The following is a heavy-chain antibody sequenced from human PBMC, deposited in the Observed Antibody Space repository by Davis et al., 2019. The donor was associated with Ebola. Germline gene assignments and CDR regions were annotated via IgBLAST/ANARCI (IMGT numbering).Heavy chain of an antibody. CDR2: ISAYNGNI. D-gene: IGHD1-26*01. V-gene: IGHV1-18*01. J-gene: IGHJ4*02. CDR1: GYTFTSYG. CDR3: ARAYSGSYIMGY. Sequence: AASVKVSCKASGYTFTSYGISWVRQAPGQGLEWMGWISAYNGNINYAQKFQGRVTMTTDTSTSTAYMELRSLRSDDTAVYFCARAYSGSYIMGYWGQGTLVAVSS.